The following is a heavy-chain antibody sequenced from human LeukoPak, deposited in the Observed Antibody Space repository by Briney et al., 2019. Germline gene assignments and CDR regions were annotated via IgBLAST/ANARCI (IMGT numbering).Heavy chain of an antibody. Sequence: ASVNVSCKASGGTFSSYAISWVRQAPGQGLEWMGRIIPILGIANYAQKFQGRVTITADKSTSTAYMELSSLRSEDTAVYYCARDPLDYYDSSGYPYYFDYWGQGTLVTVSS. CDR2: IIPILGIA. CDR1: GGTFSSYA. CDR3: ARDPLDYYDSSGYPYYFDY. D-gene: IGHD3-22*01. V-gene: IGHV1-69*04. J-gene: IGHJ4*02.